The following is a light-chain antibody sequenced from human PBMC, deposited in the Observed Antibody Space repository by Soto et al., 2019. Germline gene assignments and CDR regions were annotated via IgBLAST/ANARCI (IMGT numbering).Light chain of an antibody. V-gene: IGLV1-47*01. Sequence: QPVLTQPPSASGTPGQRVTISCSGSSSNIGSNYVYWYQQLPGTVPHLLIYRNSERPSGVPDRFSGSKSGTSASLAISGLRSEDEADYYCAAWDDSLSGVVFGGGTKVTVL. CDR2: RNS. CDR1: SSNIGSNY. CDR3: AAWDDSLSGVV. J-gene: IGLJ2*01.